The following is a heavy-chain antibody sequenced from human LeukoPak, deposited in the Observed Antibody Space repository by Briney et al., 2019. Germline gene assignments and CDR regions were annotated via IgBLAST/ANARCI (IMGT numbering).Heavy chain of an antibody. CDR1: GFTFSSYG. CDR2: ISYDGSNK. CDR3: AKAATQLWSSPLLDY. D-gene: IGHD5-18*01. J-gene: IGHJ4*02. V-gene: IGHV3-30*18. Sequence: GGSLRLSCAASGFTFSSYGMHWVRQAPGKGLEWVAVISYDGSNKYYADSVKGRFTISRDNSKNTLYLQMNSLRAEDTAVYYCAKAATQLWSSPLLDYWGQGTLVTVSP.